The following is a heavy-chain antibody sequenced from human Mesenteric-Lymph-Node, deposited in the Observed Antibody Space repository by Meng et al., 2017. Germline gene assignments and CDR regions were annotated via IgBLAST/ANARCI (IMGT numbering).Heavy chain of an antibody. D-gene: IGHD5-12*01. CDR1: GGSISSSSYY. CDR2: IYYSGST. CDR3: ASRGYSGYGDAFDI. V-gene: IGHV4-39*07. Sequence: QLRLQESGPGLVKPSEPPSLTCTVSGGSISSSSYYWGWIRQPPGKGLEWIGSIYYSGSTYYNPSLKSRVTISVDTSKNQFSLKLSSVTAADTAVYYCASRGYSGYGDAFDIWGQGTMVTVSS. J-gene: IGHJ3*02.